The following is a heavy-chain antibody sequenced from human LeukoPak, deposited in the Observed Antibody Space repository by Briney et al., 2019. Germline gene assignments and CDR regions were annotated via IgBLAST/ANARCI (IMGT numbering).Heavy chain of an antibody. CDR1: GYSFTNYW. CDR3: ARHLYCSGGSCWYYFDY. CDR2: IDPSDSYA. V-gene: IGHV5-10-1*01. D-gene: IGHD2-15*01. Sequence: GESLKISCKGSGYSFTNYWISWVRQMPGKGLEWMGKIDPSDSYANYSPSFQGHVTISADKSITTAYLQWSSLKASDTAMYYCARHLYCSGGSCWYYFDYWGQGTLVTVSS. J-gene: IGHJ4*02.